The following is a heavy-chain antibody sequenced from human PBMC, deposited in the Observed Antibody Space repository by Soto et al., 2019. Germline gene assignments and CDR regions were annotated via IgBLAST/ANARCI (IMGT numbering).Heavy chain of an antibody. D-gene: IGHD1-26*01. CDR3: AKDWVGGSNKYYFEY. CDR1: GFTFRDYG. Sequence: GGSLRLSCVASGFTFRDYGMHWVRQAPGKGLEWVAGISHHGLKEHYADSVKGRFTISRDNSKKTVYLQLNSLRGDDTAVYYCAKDWVGGSNKYYFEYWGQGTLVTVS. J-gene: IGHJ4*02. CDR2: ISHHGLKE. V-gene: IGHV3-30*18.